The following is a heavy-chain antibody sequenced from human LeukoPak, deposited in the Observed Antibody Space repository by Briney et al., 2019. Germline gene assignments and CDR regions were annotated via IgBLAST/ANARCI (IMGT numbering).Heavy chain of an antibody. CDR2: IYHSGST. Sequence: PSETLSLTCSVSGGSIISSNYYWGWIRQPPGKGLEWIGNIYHSGSTNYSPSLKSRVTISVDTSKNQFSLKLSSVTAADTAVYYCARHGITMVRAHWFDPWGQGTLVTVSS. J-gene: IGHJ5*02. CDR1: GGSIISSNYY. CDR3: ARHGITMVRAHWFDP. V-gene: IGHV4-39*01. D-gene: IGHD3-10*01.